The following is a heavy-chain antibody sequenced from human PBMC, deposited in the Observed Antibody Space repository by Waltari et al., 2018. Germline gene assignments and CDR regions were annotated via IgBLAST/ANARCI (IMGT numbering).Heavy chain of an antibody. CDR2: SSYSVTT. Sequence: QLQLQESGPGLVKPSETLSLTCTVSGGSISSGSYYWGWIRQPPGKGLGSIGYSSYSVTTYYNLSLKSRVTMSVDTSRDQYSLSLRSVAAADTAVYYCARYYGNGEGWLDPWGQGTLVTVSS. CDR1: GGSISSGSYY. J-gene: IGHJ5*02. D-gene: IGHD3-3*01. V-gene: IGHV4-39*07. CDR3: ARYYGNGEGWLDP.